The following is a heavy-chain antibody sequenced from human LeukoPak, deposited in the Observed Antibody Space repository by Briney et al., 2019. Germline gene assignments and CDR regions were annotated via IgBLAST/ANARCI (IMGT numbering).Heavy chain of an antibody. CDR1: GGSISSYY. D-gene: IGHD2-21*01. Sequence: PSETLSLTCTVSGGSISSYYWSWIRQPPGKGLEWIGYIYYSGSTNYNPSLKSRVTISVDTSKNQFSLKLSSVTAADTAVFYCATARYSFYYGMDVWGQGTTVTVSS. V-gene: IGHV4-59*01. CDR2: IYYSGST. CDR3: ATARYSFYYGMDV. J-gene: IGHJ6*02.